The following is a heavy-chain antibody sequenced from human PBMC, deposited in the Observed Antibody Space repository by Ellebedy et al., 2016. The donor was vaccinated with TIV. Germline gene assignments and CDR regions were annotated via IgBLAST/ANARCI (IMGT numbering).Heavy chain of an antibody. Sequence: SETLSLTXSVSGGSISSSSTYYWTWIRQPPGKGLEWIGEINHSGSTNYNPSLKSRVTLSVDTSKNQFSLKLSSVTAADTAVYYCARGQGRRKATDYWGQGTRVTVSS. J-gene: IGHJ4*02. V-gene: IGHV4-39*07. CDR3: ARGQGRRKATDY. CDR2: INHSGST. D-gene: IGHD5-12*01. CDR1: GGSISSSSTYY.